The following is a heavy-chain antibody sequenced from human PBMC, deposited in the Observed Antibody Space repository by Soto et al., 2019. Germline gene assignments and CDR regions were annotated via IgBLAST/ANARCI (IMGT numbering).Heavy chain of an antibody. J-gene: IGHJ6*02. D-gene: IGHD3-22*01. CDR1: GYTFTGDY. CDR3: ARAYYYDSSGSGRGYYYYGMDG. V-gene: IGHV1-2*02. Sequence: ASVTGSCKASGYTFTGDYMHWVRQAPGQGLEWMGWINPNSGGTNYAQKFQGRVTMTRDTSISTAYMELSRLRSDDTAVYYCARAYYYDSSGSGRGYYYYGMDGWGQGTTVTVS. CDR2: INPNSGGT.